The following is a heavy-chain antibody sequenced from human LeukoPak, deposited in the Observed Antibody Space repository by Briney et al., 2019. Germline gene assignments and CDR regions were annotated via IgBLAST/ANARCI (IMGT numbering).Heavy chain of an antibody. J-gene: IGHJ6*03. CDR2: IYYSGST. Sequence: SETLSPTCTVSGGSISSYYWSWIRQPPGKGLEWIGYIYYSGSTNYNPSLKSRVTISVDTSKNQFSLKLSSVTAADTAVYYCARGYCTGGVCYRRYYYYMDVWGKGTTVTVSS. CDR3: ARGYCTGGVCYRRYYYYMDV. CDR1: GGSISSYY. D-gene: IGHD2-8*02. V-gene: IGHV4-59*12.